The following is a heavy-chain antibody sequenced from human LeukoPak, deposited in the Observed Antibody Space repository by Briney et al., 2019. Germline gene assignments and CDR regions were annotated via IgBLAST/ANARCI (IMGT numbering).Heavy chain of an antibody. CDR2: ISLNGGNS. Sequence: GGSLTLSCAASGFTFYDYDMSWLRQAPGKGLVWGTGISLNGGNSGYADSVKGRFTISRDNAKNSLYLQMHSLRAEDTALYYCVRSITMFQHWGQGTLVSVSS. CDR1: GFTFYDYD. D-gene: IGHD3-10*01. V-gene: IGHV3-20*04. CDR3: VRSITMFQH. J-gene: IGHJ1*01.